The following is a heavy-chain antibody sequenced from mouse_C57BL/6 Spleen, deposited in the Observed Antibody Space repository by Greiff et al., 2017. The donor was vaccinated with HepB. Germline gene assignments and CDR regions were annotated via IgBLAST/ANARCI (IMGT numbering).Heavy chain of an antibody. V-gene: IGHV1-64*01. CDR3: ARTSMDDGYLRRYFDV. D-gene: IGHD2-3*01. CDR2: IHPNSGST. Sequence: QVQLQQPGAELVKPGASVKLSCKASGYTFTSYWMHWVKQRPGQGLEWIGMIHPNSGSTNYNEKFKSKATLTVDKSSSTAYMQLSSLTSEDSAVYYCARTSMDDGYLRRYFDVWGTGTTVTVSS. J-gene: IGHJ1*03. CDR1: GYTFTSYW.